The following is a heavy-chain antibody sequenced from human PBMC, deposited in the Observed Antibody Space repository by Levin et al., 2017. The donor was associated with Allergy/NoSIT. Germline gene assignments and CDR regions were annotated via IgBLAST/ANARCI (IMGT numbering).Heavy chain of an antibody. CDR3: SRTIAVATRQFDS. D-gene: IGHD6-19*01. Sequence: KSGGSLRLSCSGSGFPFGDYATAWFRQAPGKGLEWVGFIRSDTHGGTTEYAASVRGRFTISRDETKSIAYLRMNSLKTAATAVYYYSRTIAVATRQFDSWGQGNLVTVSS. J-gene: IGHJ4*02. CDR1: GFPFGDYA. CDR2: IRSDTHGGTT. V-gene: IGHV3-49*05.